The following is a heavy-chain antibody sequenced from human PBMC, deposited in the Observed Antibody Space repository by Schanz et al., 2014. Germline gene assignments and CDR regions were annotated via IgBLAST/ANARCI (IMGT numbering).Heavy chain of an antibody. CDR2: INTGVNT. CDR1: GFTFRGYA. V-gene: IGHV3-23*01. Sequence: EVQLLESGGGLVQPGGSLRLSCAASGFTFRGYAMSWVRQAPGKGLEWVSAINTGVNTYYADSVRGRFTMSRDNSKNTLYLQMNSLRAGDAAVYYCARIGGSVFDYWAQGTLVTVSS. D-gene: IGHD3-10*01. J-gene: IGHJ4*02. CDR3: ARIGGSVFDY.